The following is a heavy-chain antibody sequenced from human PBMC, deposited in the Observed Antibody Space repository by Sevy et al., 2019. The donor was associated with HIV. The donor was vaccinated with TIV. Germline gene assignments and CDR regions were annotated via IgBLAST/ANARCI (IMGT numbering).Heavy chain of an antibody. J-gene: IGHJ2*01. CDR3: ARQSVVPPAIGLRYLGYFDL. D-gene: IGHD2-2*01. CDR2: ISHDGSNK. V-gene: IGHV3-30*03. Sequence: GGSLRLSCAPSGFIFSSHGMHWVRQAPGKGLEWVALISHDGSNKYYSDSVKGRFTISRDNSENTLYLQMNSLRAEDTAVYYCARQSVVPPAIGLRYLGYFDLWGRGTLVTVSS. CDR1: GFIFSSHG.